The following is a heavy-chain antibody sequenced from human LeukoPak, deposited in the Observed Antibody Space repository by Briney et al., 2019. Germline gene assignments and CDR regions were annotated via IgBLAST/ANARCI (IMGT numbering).Heavy chain of an antibody. J-gene: IGHJ1*01. D-gene: IGHD6-19*01. CDR3: ARVGDGYSSGWYESGFQH. CDR1: GYTFTSYG. Sequence: ASVEVSCKASGYTFTSYGISWVRQAPGQGLEWMGWISAYNGNTNYAQKLQGRVTMTTDTSTSTAYMELRSLRSDDTAVYYCARVGDGYSSGWYESGFQHWGQGTLVTVSS. V-gene: IGHV1-18*01. CDR2: ISAYNGNT.